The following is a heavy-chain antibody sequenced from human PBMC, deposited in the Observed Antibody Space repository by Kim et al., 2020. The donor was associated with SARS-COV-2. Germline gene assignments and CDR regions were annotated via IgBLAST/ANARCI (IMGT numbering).Heavy chain of an antibody. CDR1: GYTFNSYG. D-gene: IGHD1-1*01. CDR3: ARGGGASGRGWHCDN. V-gene: IGHV1-18*01. Sequence: ASVKVSCKASGYTFNSYGFSWVRQAPGQGLEWMGWISAYNGNTNYAQKFQGRVTMTTDTSTNIVYMELRSLRSDDTAVYYCARGGGASGRGWHCDNWGQGTLVTVSS. J-gene: IGHJ4*02. CDR2: ISAYNGNT.